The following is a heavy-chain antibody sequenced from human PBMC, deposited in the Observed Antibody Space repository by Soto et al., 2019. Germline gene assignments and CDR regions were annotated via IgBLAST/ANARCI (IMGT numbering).Heavy chain of an antibody. J-gene: IGHJ4*02. V-gene: IGHV3-23*01. Sequence: EEQLLESGGGLIQPGGSLRLSCAASGFAFYNYAMAWVRQAPGKWLEWVSGISDSGISIYYTDSVKGRFTISRDNSKNTLFLQMDSLRGEDTALYYCAKDARRTGLLGQWVGWGQGTLVTVSS. CDR2: ISDSGISI. D-gene: IGHD1-26*01. CDR1: GFAFYNYA. CDR3: AKDARRTGLLGQWVG.